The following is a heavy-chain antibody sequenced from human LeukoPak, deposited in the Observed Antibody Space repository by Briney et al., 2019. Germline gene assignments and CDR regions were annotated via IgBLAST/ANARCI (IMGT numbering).Heavy chain of an antibody. V-gene: IGHV4-61*02. CDR2: IYTSGST. D-gene: IGHD2-2*01. CDR3: ARFTSLVDY. J-gene: IGHJ4*02. CDR1: GGSISSGSYY. Sequence: PSQTLSLTCTVSGGSISSGSYYWSWIRQPAGKGLEWIGRIYTSGSTNYNPSLKSRVTTSVDTSKNQFSLKLSSVTAADTAVYYCARFTSLVDYWGQGTLVTVSS.